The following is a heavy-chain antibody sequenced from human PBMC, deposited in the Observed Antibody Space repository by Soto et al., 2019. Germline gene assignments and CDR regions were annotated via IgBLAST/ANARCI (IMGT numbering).Heavy chain of an antibody. D-gene: IGHD3-10*01. J-gene: IGHJ4*02. Sequence: GGSLRLSCAASGFTFSSYGMHWVRQAPGKGLEWVAVISYDGSNKYYADSVKGRFTISRDNSKNTLYLQMNSLRAEDTAVYYCAKDRPGRWLQFDYWGQGTLVTVSS. CDR3: AKDRPGRWLQFDY. CDR2: ISYDGSNK. V-gene: IGHV3-30*18. CDR1: GFTFSSYG.